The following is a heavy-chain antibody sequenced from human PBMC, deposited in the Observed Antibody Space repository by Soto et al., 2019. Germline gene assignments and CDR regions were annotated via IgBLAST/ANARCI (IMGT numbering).Heavy chain of an antibody. CDR1: GFTFSSYS. Sequence: PGGSLRLSCAASGFTFSSYSMNWVRQAPGKGLEWVSYISSSSSTIYYADSVKGRFTISRDNAKNSLYLQMNSLRDEETAVYYCARERRDILLMVYAENWFDPWGQGTLVTVSS. V-gene: IGHV3-48*02. J-gene: IGHJ5*02. CDR2: ISSSSSTI. D-gene: IGHD2-8*01. CDR3: ARERRDILLMVYAENWFDP.